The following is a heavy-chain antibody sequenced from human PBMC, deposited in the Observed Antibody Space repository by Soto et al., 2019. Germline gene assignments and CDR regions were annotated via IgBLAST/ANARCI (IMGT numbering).Heavy chain of an antibody. Sequence: PGGSLRLSCAASGFTFSRYAMSWVRQAPGKGLEWVSATSGSGGSAYYADSVKGRFSISRDNSKNTLYLQMNSLRAEDTALYYSAKDMGPTVTTGGVDWRQGTLVTVSS. J-gene: IGHJ4*02. V-gene: IGHV3-23*01. CDR3: AKDMGPTVTTGGVD. CDR2: TSGSGGSA. CDR1: GFTFSRYA. D-gene: IGHD4-17*01.